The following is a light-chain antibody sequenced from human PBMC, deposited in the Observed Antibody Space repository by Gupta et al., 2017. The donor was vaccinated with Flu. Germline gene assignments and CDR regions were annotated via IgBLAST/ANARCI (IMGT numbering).Light chain of an antibody. CDR1: QDISNS. V-gene: IGKV1-16*01. CDR2: AAS. J-gene: IGKJ3*01. Sequence: DIQMTQSPSSLSASVGDRVTITCRASQDISNSLAWFQQKPGKAPKSLIYAASTLQSGVPSRFSGSVSGTEFTLTISSLQPEDFATYHFQQYKSYPYTFGPGTKVDIK. CDR3: QQYKSYPYT.